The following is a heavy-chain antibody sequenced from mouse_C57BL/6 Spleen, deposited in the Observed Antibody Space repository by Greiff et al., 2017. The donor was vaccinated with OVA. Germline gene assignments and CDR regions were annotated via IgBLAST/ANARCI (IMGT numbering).Heavy chain of an antibody. CDR1: GFSLTSYG. J-gene: IGHJ4*01. CDR2: IWRGGST. D-gene: IGHD2-4*01. CDR3: AIYDYDEDYAMDY. V-gene: IGHV2-5*01. Sequence: VQLQQSGPGLVQPSQSLSITCTVSGFSLTSYGVHWVRQSPGKALEWLGVIWRGGSTDYNAAFMSRLSITKDNSKSQVFFKMNSLQADDTAIYYCAIYDYDEDYAMDYWGQGTSVTVSS.